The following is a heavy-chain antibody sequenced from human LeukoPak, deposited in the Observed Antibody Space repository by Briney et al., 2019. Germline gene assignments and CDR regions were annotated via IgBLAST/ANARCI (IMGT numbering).Heavy chain of an antibody. CDR2: IIPIFGTA. Sequence: GASVKVSCKASGGTFSSYAISWVRQAPGQGLEWMGGIIPIFGTANYAQKFQGRVTITTDESTSTAYMELSSLRSEDTAVYYCARVFRGSSGYNWFDPWGQGTLVTVSS. J-gene: IGHJ5*02. D-gene: IGHD6-19*01. CDR3: ARVFRGSSGYNWFDP. CDR1: GGTFSSYA. V-gene: IGHV1-69*05.